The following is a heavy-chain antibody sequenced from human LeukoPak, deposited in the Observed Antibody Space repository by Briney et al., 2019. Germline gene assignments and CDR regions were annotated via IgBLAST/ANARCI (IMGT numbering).Heavy chain of an antibody. CDR2: IYSGGST. V-gene: IGHV3-53*01. CDR1: GFTVSSNY. D-gene: IGHD4-17*01. J-gene: IGHJ4*02. CDR3: ARAVREDTVTTSYYFDY. Sequence: GGSLRLSCAASGFTVSSNYMSWVRQAPGKGLEWVSVIYSGGSTYYADSVKGRFTISRDNSKNTLYLQMNSLRAEDTAVYYCARAVREDTVTTSYYFDYWGQGTRVTVSS.